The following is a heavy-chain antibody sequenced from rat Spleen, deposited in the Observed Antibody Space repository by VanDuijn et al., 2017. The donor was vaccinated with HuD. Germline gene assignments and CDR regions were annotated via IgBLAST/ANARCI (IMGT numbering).Heavy chain of an antibody. CDR2: ISTSGGST. D-gene: IGHD1-11*01. Sequence: EVQLVESGGGLVQPGRSLKLSCAASGFTFSDFVMAWVRQAPTKGLEWVATISTSGGSTYYRDSVKGRFTISRDNAKSTLYLQMDSLRSEDTATYYCARSGYGGYYFDYWGQGVMVTVSS. J-gene: IGHJ2*01. CDR1: GFTFSDFV. CDR3: ARSGYGGYYFDY. V-gene: IGHV5S23*01.